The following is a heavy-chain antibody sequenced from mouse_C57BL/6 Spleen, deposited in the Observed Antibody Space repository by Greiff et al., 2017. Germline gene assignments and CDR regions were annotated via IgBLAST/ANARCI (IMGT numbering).Heavy chain of an antibody. CDR3: ARGIYYYGSSYVWYFDV. CDR2: IDPSDSYT. V-gene: IGHV1-59*01. D-gene: IGHD1-1*01. Sequence: VQLQQPGAELVRPGTSVKLSCKASGYTFTSYWMHWVKQRPGQGLEWIGVIDPSDSYTNYNQKFKGKATLTVDTSSSTAYMQLSSLTSEDSAVYYCARGIYYYGSSYVWYFDVWGTGTTVTVSS. CDR1: GYTFTSYW. J-gene: IGHJ1*03.